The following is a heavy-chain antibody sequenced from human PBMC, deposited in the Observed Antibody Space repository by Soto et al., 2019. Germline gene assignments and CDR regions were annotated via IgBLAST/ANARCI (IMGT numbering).Heavy chain of an antibody. CDR3: VRYCGTTLCNGVATRTFDY. J-gene: IGHJ4*02. CDR2: ISTSGSTV. Sequence: PGGSLRLSCAASRFTFSAYELHWFRQAPGKGLEWVSYISTSGSTVYYSYSVKGRFPVSRDYTRNSLYLQMDSLRDEDTALYYCVRYCGTTLCNGVATRTFDYWGQGTLVTVSS. D-gene: IGHD5-12*01. CDR1: RFTFSAYE. V-gene: IGHV3-48*03.